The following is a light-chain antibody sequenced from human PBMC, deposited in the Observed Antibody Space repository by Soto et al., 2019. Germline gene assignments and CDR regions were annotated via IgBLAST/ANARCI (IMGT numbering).Light chain of an antibody. CDR3: QSYDCSLGVRV. CDR2: GNG. Sequence: QSVLTQPPSVSGAPGQRVTISCTGSSSNIGAGYDVHWYQQLPGTAPKLLIYGNGNRPSGVPDRFSGSNSGTSASLAITGFQAEDDADYYCQSYDCSLGVRVFGGGTMLTVL. V-gene: IGLV1-40*01. J-gene: IGLJ3*02. CDR1: SSNIGAGYD.